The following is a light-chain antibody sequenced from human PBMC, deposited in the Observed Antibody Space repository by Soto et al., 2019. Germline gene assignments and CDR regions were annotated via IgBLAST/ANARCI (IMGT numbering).Light chain of an antibody. CDR2: EVS. V-gene: IGLV2-14*02. Sequence: QSALTQPASVSGSPGQSITISCTGTSSDVGSYNLVSWYHQHPGKAPKLMIYEVSNRPSGVSNRFSGSKSGNTASLTISGLQAEDEADYYCSSYTSSSPRVFGGGTQLTVL. CDR1: SSDVGSYNL. J-gene: IGLJ7*01. CDR3: SSYTSSSPRV.